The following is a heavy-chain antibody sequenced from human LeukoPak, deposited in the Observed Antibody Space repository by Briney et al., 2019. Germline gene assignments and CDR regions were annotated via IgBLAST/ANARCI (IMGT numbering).Heavy chain of an antibody. CDR3: AMLPWGRYHYYYYGMDV. CDR1: GYTFTSYG. J-gene: IGHJ6*02. V-gene: IGHV1-18*01. D-gene: IGHD3-16*02. CDR2: ISAYNGNT. Sequence: ASVKVFCKASGYTFTSYGISWVRQAPGQGLEWMGWISAYNGNTNYAQKLQGRVTMTTDTSTSTAYMELRSLRSDDTAVYYCAMLPWGRYHYYYYGMDVWGQGTTVTVSS.